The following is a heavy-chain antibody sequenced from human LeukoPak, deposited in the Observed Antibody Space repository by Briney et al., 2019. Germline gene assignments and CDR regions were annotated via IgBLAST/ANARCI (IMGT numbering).Heavy chain of an antibody. CDR1: GGTFSSYA. J-gene: IGHJ4*02. D-gene: IGHD3-22*01. V-gene: IGHV1-69*05. CDR2: IIPIFGTA. Sequence: GSSVKVSCKASGGTFSSYAISWVRQAPGQGLEWMGGIIPIFGTANYAQKFQGRVTITTDESTSTAYMELSSLRSEDTAVYYCAREGAIVVVITTSYYFGYWGQGTLVTVSS. CDR3: AREGAIVVVITTSYYFGY.